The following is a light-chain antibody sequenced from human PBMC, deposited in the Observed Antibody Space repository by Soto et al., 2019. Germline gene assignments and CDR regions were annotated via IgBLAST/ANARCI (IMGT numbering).Light chain of an antibody. CDR2: DAS. V-gene: IGKV1-13*02. CDR1: QGIRND. J-gene: IGKJ4*01. CDR3: QQYNTHS. Sequence: AIQMSQSPSSLSASVGDRVTITCRASQGIRNDLGWYQQKTGRAPKLLMYDASILESGVPSRFSGSGSGTQFTLTISSMQSDDFGTYYCQQYNTHSFGGGTKVDIK.